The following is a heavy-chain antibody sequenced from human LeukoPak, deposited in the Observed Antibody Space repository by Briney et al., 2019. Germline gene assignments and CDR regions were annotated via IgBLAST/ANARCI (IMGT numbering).Heavy chain of an antibody. CDR3: ARDYSGQDLRIPRY. CDR1: GYTFTSYG. CDR2: ISAYNGNT. Sequence: GASVKVSCKASGYTFTSYGISWVRQAPGQGLECMGWISAYNGNTNYAQKLQGRVTMTTDTSTSTAYMELRSLRSDDTAVYYCARDYSGQDLRIPRYWGQGTLVTVSS. D-gene: IGHD3-10*01. J-gene: IGHJ4*02. V-gene: IGHV1-18*01.